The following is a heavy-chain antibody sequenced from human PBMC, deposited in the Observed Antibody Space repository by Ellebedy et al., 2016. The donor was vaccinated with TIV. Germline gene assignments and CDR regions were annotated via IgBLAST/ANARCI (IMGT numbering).Heavy chain of an antibody. Sequence: GGSLRLSCAASGFTFTNYWMIWVRQAPGEGLEWVAGIKQDGGDKFYIDSVRGRFTISGDNAKTSVYLQMNSLRADDTAVYYCRIKSSDNSALDYWGQGILVTVSS. CDR2: IKQDGGDK. D-gene: IGHD4-23*01. V-gene: IGHV3-7*03. J-gene: IGHJ4*02. CDR1: GFTFTNYW. CDR3: RIKSSDNSALDY.